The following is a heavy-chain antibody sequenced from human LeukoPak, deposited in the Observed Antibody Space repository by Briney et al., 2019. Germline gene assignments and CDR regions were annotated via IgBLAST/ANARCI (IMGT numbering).Heavy chain of an antibody. Sequence: GGSLRLSCAASGFTFSDYSMNWVRQAPGKGREWISYIGIDSGNTNYADAVKGRFTISVVNAKNSLYLQMNSLRVEDTAVYYCARDYKYAFDNWGQGTLVTVSS. CDR2: IGIDSGNT. CDR1: GFTFSDYS. D-gene: IGHD5-24*01. J-gene: IGHJ4*02. CDR3: ARDYKYAFDN. V-gene: IGHV3-48*04.